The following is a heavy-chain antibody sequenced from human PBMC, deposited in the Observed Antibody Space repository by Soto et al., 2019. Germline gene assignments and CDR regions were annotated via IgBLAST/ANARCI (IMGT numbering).Heavy chain of an antibody. CDR1: GYSISSGYY. D-gene: IGHD3-22*01. Sequence: ETLSLTCAVSGYSISSGYYWGWIRQPPGKGLEWIGSIYHSGSTYYNPSLKSRVTISVDTSKNQFSLKLSSVTAADTAVYYCARVRVTMIVVVITPCAFDIWGQGTMVTVSS. CDR2: IYHSGST. CDR3: ARVRVTMIVVVITPCAFDI. V-gene: IGHV4-38-2*01. J-gene: IGHJ3*02.